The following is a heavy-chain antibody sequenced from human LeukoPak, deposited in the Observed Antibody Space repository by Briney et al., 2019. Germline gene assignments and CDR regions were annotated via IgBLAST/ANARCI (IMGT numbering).Heavy chain of an antibody. CDR2: ISAYNGNT. V-gene: IGHV1-18*01. CDR3: GRDGSWYRYNWFDP. J-gene: IGHJ5*02. CDR1: GYTFTSYG. D-gene: IGHD6-13*01. Sequence: GASVKVSCKASGYTFTSYGISWVRQAPGQGREWMGWISAYNGNTNYAQKLQGRVTITTDTSTSRAYMELRSLRSDDTAVYYCGRDGSWYRYNWFDPWGQGTLVTASS.